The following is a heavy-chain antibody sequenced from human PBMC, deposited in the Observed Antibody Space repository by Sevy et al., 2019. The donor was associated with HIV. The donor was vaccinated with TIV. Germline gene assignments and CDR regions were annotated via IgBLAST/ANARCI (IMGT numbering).Heavy chain of an antibody. CDR1: GFTFDSYA. J-gene: IGHJ4*02. V-gene: IGHV3-23*01. D-gene: IGHD3-3*01. Sequence: GGSLRLSCAASGFTFDSYAMHWVRQVAGKGLEWVSTISGSGYATYYADSVKGRFIISRETSTNTLYLQMNSLRVEDSAVYFCAKDRVTVFGVVVTFDSWGQGTMVTVSS. CDR3: AKDRVTVFGVVVTFDS. CDR2: ISGSGYAT.